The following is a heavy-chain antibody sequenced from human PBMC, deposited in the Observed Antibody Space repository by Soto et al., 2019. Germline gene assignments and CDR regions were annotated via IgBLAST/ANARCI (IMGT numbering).Heavy chain of an antibody. D-gene: IGHD3-3*01. J-gene: IGHJ4*02. CDR3: ARGYYDFWSGHSVTNPFDY. CDR1: GFTLSSGA. V-gene: IGHV3-13*01. Sequence: GGSLRLSCVASGFTLSSGAMIWVRQAPGKGLEGVSLVTGTGTYTYYPGSVKGRFTISRENAKNSLYLQMNSLRAGDTAVYYCARGYYDFWSGHSVTNPFDYWGQGTLVTVSS. CDR2: TGTGTYT.